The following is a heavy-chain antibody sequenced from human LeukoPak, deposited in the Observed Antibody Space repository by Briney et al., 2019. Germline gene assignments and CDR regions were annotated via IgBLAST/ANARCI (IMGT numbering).Heavy chain of an antibody. CDR3: ARDRSGSYNGDAFDI. Sequence: SETLSLTCTVSGGSISSYYWSWIRQPPGKGREWIGYIYYSGSTNYNPSLKSRVTISVDTSKNQFSLKLSSVTAADTAVYYCARDRSGSYNGDAFDIWGQGTMVTVSS. D-gene: IGHD1-26*01. CDR2: IYYSGST. CDR1: GGSISSYY. J-gene: IGHJ3*02. V-gene: IGHV4-59*01.